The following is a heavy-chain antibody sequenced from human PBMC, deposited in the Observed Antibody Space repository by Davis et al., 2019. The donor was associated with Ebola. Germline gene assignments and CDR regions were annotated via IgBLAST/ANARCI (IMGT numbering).Heavy chain of an antibody. J-gene: IGHJ4*02. V-gene: IGHV3-74*01. CDR2: INSDGSST. CDR3: ARDRGYCSGGACYRLLDY. D-gene: IGHD2-8*02. CDR1: GFTFSSYW. Sequence: GESLKISCAASGFTFSSYWMHWVRQAPGKGLVWVSRINSDGSSTSYADSVKGRFTISRDNAKNSLFLQMDSLRAEDTAVYYCARDRGYCSGGACYRLLDYWGQGTLVTVSS.